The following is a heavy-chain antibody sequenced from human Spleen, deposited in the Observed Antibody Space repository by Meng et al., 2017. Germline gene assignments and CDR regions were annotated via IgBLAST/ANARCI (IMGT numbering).Heavy chain of an antibody. CDR2: ISWDGGST. D-gene: IGHD3-22*01. CDR3: AKDAGSSGYLLDY. J-gene: IGHJ4*02. Sequence: GGSLRLSCAASGFTFDDYAMHWVRQAPGKGLEWVSLISWDGGSTYYADSVKGRFTISRDNSKNSLYLQMNSLRAEDTALYYCAKDAGSSGYLLDYWGQGTRVTVSS. CDR1: GFTFDDYA. V-gene: IGHV3-43D*03.